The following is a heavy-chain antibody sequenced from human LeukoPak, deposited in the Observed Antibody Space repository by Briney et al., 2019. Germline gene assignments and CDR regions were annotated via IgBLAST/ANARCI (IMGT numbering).Heavy chain of an antibody. CDR2: MKGGGET. D-gene: IGHD3-9*01. V-gene: IGHV3-23*01. J-gene: IGHJ4*02. CDR3: ARASWVSTADADW. Sequence: GALRLSCAASGFSFSSYAMSWVRQAPARGMEWVSSMKGGGETFYADSVKGRFTLSRDLSRNTVFLQLNNLRVEDTAIYYCARASWVSTADADWWGQGTLVTVSS. CDR1: GFSFSSYA.